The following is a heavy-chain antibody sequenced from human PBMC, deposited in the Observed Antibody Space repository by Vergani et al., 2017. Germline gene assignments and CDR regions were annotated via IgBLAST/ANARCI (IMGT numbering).Heavy chain of an antibody. CDR2: VSFRGDT. Sequence: QVKLQESGPGLVKPSETLSLTCTVPGASVNSYYWSWIRQPPGKGLEWMGYVSFRGDTLYDASVKGRMTISLNTSSNQFSLYLTSVTAADTAVYYFARSRIYYGAGSPDYWGQGTLVTVSS. CDR3: ARSRIYYGAGSPDY. D-gene: IGHD3-10*01. CDR1: GASVNSYY. J-gene: IGHJ4*02. V-gene: IGHV4-59*02.